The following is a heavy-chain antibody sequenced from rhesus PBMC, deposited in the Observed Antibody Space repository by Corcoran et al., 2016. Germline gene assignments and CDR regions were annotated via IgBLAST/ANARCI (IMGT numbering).Heavy chain of an antibody. CDR1: GGSISSGYYS. D-gene: IGHD4-29*01. V-gene: IGHV4-122*02. CDR2: IAYSGST. J-gene: IGHJ3*01. Sequence: QVQLQESGPGLVKPSETLSLTCAVSGGSISSGYYSWRWIHQAPGKGLEWIGYIAYSGSTSYNPSLKSRVTISGDTSKNQFSLKLSSVTAADTAVYYCARDYGEDAFDFWGQGLRVTVSS. CDR3: ARDYGEDAFDF.